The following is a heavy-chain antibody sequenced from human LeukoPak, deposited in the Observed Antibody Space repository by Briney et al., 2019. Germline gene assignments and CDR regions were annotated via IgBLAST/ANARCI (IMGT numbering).Heavy chain of an antibody. J-gene: IGHJ4*02. V-gene: IGHV3-23*01. CDR3: ARVHYYDFWSGYYDY. Sequence: GGSLRLSRAASGFTFSSYAMSWVRQAPGKGLEWVSAISGSGGSTYYADSVKGRFTISRDNSKNTLYLQMNSLRAEDTAVYYCARVHYYDFWSGYYDYWGQGTLVTVSS. CDR2: ISGSGGST. D-gene: IGHD3-3*01. CDR1: GFTFSSYA.